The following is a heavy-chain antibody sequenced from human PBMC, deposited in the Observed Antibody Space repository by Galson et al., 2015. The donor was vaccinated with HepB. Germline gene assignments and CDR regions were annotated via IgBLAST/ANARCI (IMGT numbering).Heavy chain of an antibody. Sequence: SLRLSCAASGFTVSSNYMSWVRQAPGKGLEWVSVIYSGGSTYYADSVKGRFTISRDNSKNTLYLQMNSLRAEDTAVYYCARASYDYVWGSSGGWFDPWGQGTLVTVSS. CDR2: IYSGGST. CDR3: ARASYDYVWGSSGGWFDP. CDR1: GFTVSSNY. V-gene: IGHV3-53*01. D-gene: IGHD3-16*01. J-gene: IGHJ5*02.